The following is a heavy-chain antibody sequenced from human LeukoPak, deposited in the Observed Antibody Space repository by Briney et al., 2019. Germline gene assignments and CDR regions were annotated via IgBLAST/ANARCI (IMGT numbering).Heavy chain of an antibody. CDR2: IYYSGST. D-gene: IGHD3-9*01. V-gene: IGHV4-59*01. J-gene: IGHJ2*01. CDR3: ARVPYDILTGYYRWYFDL. Sequence: SETLSLTCTVSGGSISSYYWSWTRQPPGKGLEWIGYIYYSGSTNYNPSLKSRVTISVDTSKNQFSLKLSSVTAADTAVYYCARVPYDILTGYYRWYFDLWGRGTLVTVSS. CDR1: GGSISSYY.